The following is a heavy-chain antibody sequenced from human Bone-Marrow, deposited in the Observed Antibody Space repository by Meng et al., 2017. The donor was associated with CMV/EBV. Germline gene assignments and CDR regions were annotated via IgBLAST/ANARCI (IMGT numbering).Heavy chain of an antibody. J-gene: IGHJ4*02. Sequence: GESLKISCAASGFTFSSYGMHWVRQAPGKGLEWVAFIRYDGSNKYYADSVKGRFTISRDNSKNTLYLQMNSLRAEDTAVYYCAKDSSGYYGCTDYWGQGKLVTVSS. CDR3: AKDSSGYYGCTDY. D-gene: IGHD3-22*01. V-gene: IGHV3-30*02. CDR1: GFTFSSYG. CDR2: IRYDGSNK.